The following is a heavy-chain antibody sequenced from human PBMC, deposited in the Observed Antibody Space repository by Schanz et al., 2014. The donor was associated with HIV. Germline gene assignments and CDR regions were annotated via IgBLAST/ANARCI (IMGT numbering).Heavy chain of an antibody. CDR2: IPYDGNND. J-gene: IGHJ4*02. Sequence: QVQLVESGGGVVQPGRSLRLSCAASGFTFNNYGIHWVRQAPGKGLEWVALIPYDGNNDFYADSVKGRFTISRVNSKNTLYLQMNNLRAEDTAVYYCARDRMVYAQAPLYYFDYWGQGTLVTVSS. D-gene: IGHD2-8*01. CDR3: ARDRMVYAQAPLYYFDY. V-gene: IGHV3-30*03. CDR1: GFTFNNYG.